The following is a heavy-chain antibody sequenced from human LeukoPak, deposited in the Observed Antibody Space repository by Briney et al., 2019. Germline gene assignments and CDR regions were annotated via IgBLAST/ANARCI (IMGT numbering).Heavy chain of an antibody. D-gene: IGHD5-12*01. J-gene: IGHJ4*02. CDR1: GGSISSYY. V-gene: IGHV4-4*07. CDR2: IYTSGST. Sequence: SETLSLTCTVSGGSISSYYWSWIRQPAGKGLEWIGRIYTSGSTNYNPSLKSRVTMSVDTSKNQFSLKLSSVTAADTAVYYCARRQVDIVATARIDYWGQGTLVTVSS. CDR3: ARRQVDIVATARIDY.